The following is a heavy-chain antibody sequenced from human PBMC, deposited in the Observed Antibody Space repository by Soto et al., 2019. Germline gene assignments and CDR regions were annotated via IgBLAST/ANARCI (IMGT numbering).Heavy chain of an antibody. D-gene: IGHD5-18*01. Sequence: TSETLSLTCTVSGGSISSGDHYWSWIRQPPGKGLEWIGYIYYSGTTYYNPSLKSRVTISVDTSENQFSPKVNSVTAADTAVYYCARALLQISTPYYYGMDVWGQGTTVTVSS. CDR1: GGSISSGDHY. CDR2: IYYSGTT. J-gene: IGHJ6*02. CDR3: ARALLQISTPYYYGMDV. V-gene: IGHV4-30-4*01.